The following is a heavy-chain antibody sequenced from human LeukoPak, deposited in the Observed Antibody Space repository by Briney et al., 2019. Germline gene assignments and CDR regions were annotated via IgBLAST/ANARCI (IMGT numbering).Heavy chain of an antibody. D-gene: IGHD3-10*01. J-gene: IGHJ1*01. CDR3: ASPSLNYGSGTFQH. CDR2: IVPILGIA. V-gene: IGHV1-69*04. CDR1: GGTFSSYA. Sequence: SVKVSCKASGGTFSSYAISWVRQAPGQGLEWMGRIVPILGIAIYAQKFQGRVTITADKSTSTAYMELSSLRSEDTAVYYCASPSLNYGSGTFQHWGQGTLVTVSS.